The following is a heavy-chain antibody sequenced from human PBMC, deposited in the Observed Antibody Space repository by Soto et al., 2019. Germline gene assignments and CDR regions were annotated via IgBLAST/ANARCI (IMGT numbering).Heavy chain of an antibody. CDR2: IYYSGST. J-gene: IGHJ4*02. D-gene: IGHD6-13*01. V-gene: IGHV4-30-4*01. Sequence: SETLSLTCAVYGGSFSGYYWSWIRQPPGKGLEWIGYIYYSGSTYYNPSLKSRVTISVDTSKNQFSLKLSSVTAADTAVYYCARVKAGVVYWGQGTLVTVSS. CDR1: GGSFSGYY. CDR3: ARVKAGVVY.